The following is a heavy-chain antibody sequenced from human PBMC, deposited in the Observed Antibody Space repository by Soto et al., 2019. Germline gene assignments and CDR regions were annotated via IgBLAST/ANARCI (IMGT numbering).Heavy chain of an antibody. CDR2: ISYDGSNK. J-gene: IGHJ5*02. Sequence: GGSLRLSCAASGFTFSSYAMHWVRQAPGKGLEWVAVISYDGSNKYYADSVKGRFTISRDNSKNTLYLQMNSLRAEDTAVYYCAREVAAAVAGTFTPQPFDPWGQGTLVTVSS. D-gene: IGHD6-19*01. CDR1: GFTFSSYA. CDR3: AREVAAAVAGTFTPQPFDP. V-gene: IGHV3-30-3*01.